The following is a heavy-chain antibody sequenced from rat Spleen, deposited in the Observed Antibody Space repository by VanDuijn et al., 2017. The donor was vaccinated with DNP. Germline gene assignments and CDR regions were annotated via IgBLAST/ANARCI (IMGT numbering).Heavy chain of an antibody. Sequence: EVQLVESGGGLVQPGRSLKLSCAASGFTFSDYYMAWVRQAPTKGLEWVAYINYDSGSTYFGDSVKGRFTISRDNAKRTLYLQMNSLRSEDMATYYCARHVLPLRVWDYWGQGVMVTVSS. J-gene: IGHJ2*01. CDR1: GFTFSDYY. V-gene: IGHV5-22*01. CDR2: INYDSGST. CDR3: ARHVLPLRVWDY. D-gene: IGHD1-4*01.